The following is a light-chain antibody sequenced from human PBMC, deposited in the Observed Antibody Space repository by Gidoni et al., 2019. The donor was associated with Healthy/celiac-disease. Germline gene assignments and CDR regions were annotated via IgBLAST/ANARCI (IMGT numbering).Light chain of an antibody. CDR3: MQALQTPPT. CDR2: LGA. CDR1: QSLLHSNGYNY. Sequence: DIVMTQSPLSLPVTPGEPASIPCRSSQSLLHSNGYNYLDWYLQKPGQSPQLLIYLGANRGSGVPDRFSGSGSGTDFTLKISRVEAEDVGVYYCMQALQTPPTFGQGTKLEIK. J-gene: IGKJ2*01. V-gene: IGKV2-28*01.